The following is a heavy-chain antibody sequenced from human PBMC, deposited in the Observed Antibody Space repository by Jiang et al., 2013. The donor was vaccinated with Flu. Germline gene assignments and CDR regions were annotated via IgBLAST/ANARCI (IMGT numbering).Heavy chain of an antibody. CDR1: GYAFIANY. J-gene: IGHJ4*02. CDR3: ARALYYDSTAYYYDY. CDR2: LNPNSGDT. Sequence: VQLVESGAEVKKPGASVKVSCKTSGYAFIANYIHWVRQAPGQGLEWMGRLNPNSGDTNYAQKFQGRVTMTRDTSISTAYMELSSLRSDDTAVYYCARALYYDSTAYYYDYWGQGTLVTVSS. D-gene: IGHD3-22*01. V-gene: IGHV1-2*06.